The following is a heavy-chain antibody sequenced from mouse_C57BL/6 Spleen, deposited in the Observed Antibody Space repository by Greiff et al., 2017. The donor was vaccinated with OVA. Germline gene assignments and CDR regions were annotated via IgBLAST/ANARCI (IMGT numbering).Heavy chain of an antibody. CDR1: GFTFSDYG. V-gene: IGHV5-17*01. D-gene: IGHD1-1*01. J-gene: IGHJ2*01. CDR3: ASPGYGSSYGYFDY. Sequence: EVKLMESGGGLVKPGGSLKLSCAASGFTFSDYGMHWVRQAPEKGLEWVAYISSGSSTIYYADTVKGRFTISSDTAKNTLYLQMTSLGSEDTAMYYCASPGYGSSYGYFDYWGQGTTLTVSS. CDR2: ISSGSSTI.